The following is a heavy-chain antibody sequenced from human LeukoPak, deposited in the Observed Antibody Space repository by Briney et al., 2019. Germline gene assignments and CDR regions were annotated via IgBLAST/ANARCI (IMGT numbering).Heavy chain of an antibody. J-gene: IGHJ4*02. D-gene: IGHD4-11*01. CDR3: ARSNQADDY. V-gene: IGHV3-74*01. CDR2: INPGGSST. CDR1: GFTFSNYW. Sequence: GGSLRLSCAASGFTFSNYWMHWVRQVPGKGLLWGSRINPGGSSTTYADSVKGRFTISRDNAKNTLYWQMNSLRAEDTAVYYCARSNQADDYWGQGTLVTVSS.